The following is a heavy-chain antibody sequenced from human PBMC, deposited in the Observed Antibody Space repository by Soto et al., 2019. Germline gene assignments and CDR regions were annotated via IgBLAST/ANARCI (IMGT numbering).Heavy chain of an antibody. CDR1: GASITSGHYS. D-gene: IGHD2-15*01. CDR2: IFYTYSGST. Sequence: SETLSLTCTVSGASITSGHYSWSWVRHHPGKGLEWIGNIFYTYSGSTLYNPSLKSRVTISVDTSKNQFSLKLSTVTAADTAVYYCARHPDSNPRIDYWGQGTLVTVSS. J-gene: IGHJ4*02. CDR3: ARHPDSNPRIDY. V-gene: IGHV4-31*03.